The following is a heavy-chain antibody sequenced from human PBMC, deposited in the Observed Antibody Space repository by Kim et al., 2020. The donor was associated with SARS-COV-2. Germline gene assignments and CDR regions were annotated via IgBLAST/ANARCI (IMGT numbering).Heavy chain of an antibody. V-gene: IGHV3-48*02. CDR2: ISVTDAI. CDR1: GFTFTTYN. Sequence: GGSLRLSCAASGFTFTTYNMNWVRQAPGKGLEWISYISVTDAISYADSVKGRFTISRDYAKNSLDLQMNSLRDEDTAVYYCARDWNWGIDVWGQGTLVTVSS. J-gene: IGHJ4*02. CDR3: ARDWNWGIDV. D-gene: IGHD7-27*01.